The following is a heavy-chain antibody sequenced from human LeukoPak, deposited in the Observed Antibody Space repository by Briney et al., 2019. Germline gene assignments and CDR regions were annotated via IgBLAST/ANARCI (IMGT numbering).Heavy chain of an antibody. Sequence: GGSLRLSCVASGFTFGDSAMTWVRPAPGKGLERVSSISSSSSYIYYADAVKGRFTISRDNAKNSLYLQMNSLRAEDTAVYYCARGVRAAGMTIDPWGQGTLVTVSS. CDR1: GFTFGDSA. CDR3: ARGVRAAGMTIDP. D-gene: IGHD6-13*01. CDR2: ISSSSSYI. J-gene: IGHJ5*02. V-gene: IGHV3-21*01.